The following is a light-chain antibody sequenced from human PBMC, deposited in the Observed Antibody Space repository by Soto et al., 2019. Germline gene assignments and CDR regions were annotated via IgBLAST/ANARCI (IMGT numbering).Light chain of an antibody. CDR1: SSDVGSYNL. Sequence: QSVLTQPASVSGSPGQSITISCTGTSSDVGSYNLVSWYQQHPGKAPKLMIYEGSKRPSGVSNRFSGSKSGNTASLTISGLQAEDEADYYCCSYAGSLLFGGGTKVTVL. V-gene: IGLV2-23*01. CDR3: CSYAGSLL. J-gene: IGLJ2*01. CDR2: EGS.